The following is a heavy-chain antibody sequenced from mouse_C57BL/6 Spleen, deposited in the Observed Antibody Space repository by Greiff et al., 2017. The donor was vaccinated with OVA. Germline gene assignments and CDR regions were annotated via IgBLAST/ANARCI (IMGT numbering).Heavy chain of an antibody. CDR3: ARSGYYGSSGAH. D-gene: IGHD1-1*01. J-gene: IGHJ3*01. V-gene: IGHV1-82*01. Sequence: VQLQQSGPELVKPGASVKISCKASGYAFSSSWMNWVKQRPGKGLEWIGRIYPGDGDTNYNGKFKGKATLTADKSSSTAYMQLSSLTSEDSAVYFCARSGYYGSSGAHWGQGTLVTVSA. CDR2: IYPGDGDT. CDR1: GYAFSSSW.